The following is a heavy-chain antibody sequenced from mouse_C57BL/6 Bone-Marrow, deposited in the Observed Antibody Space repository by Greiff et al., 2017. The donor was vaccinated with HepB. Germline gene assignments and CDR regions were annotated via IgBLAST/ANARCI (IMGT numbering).Heavy chain of an antibody. CDR1: GYTFTNYW. CDR2: IYPGGGYT. CDR3: ALLLPWYFDV. D-gene: IGHD1-1*01. V-gene: IGHV1-63*01. J-gene: IGHJ1*03. Sequence: QVQLQQSGAELVRPGTSVKMSCKASGYTFTNYWIGWAKQRPGHGLEWIGDIYPGGGYTNYNEKFKGKATFTADTSSNTAYMQLSSLTTEDSAIYYCALLLPWYFDVWGTGTTVTVSS.